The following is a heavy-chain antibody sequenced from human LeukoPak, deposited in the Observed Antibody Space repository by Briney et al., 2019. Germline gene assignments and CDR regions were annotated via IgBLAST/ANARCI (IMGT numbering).Heavy chain of an antibody. V-gene: IGHV4-59*08. CDR1: GGSFSGYY. CDR2: IYYSGST. J-gene: IGHJ4*02. Sequence: SETLSLTCAVYGGSFSGYYWSWIRQPPGKGLEWIGYIYYSGSTNYNPSLKSRVTISVDTSKNQFSLKLSSVTAADTAVYYCARHKMYSSSWYDYWGQGTLVTVSS. CDR3: ARHKMYSSSWYDY. D-gene: IGHD6-13*01.